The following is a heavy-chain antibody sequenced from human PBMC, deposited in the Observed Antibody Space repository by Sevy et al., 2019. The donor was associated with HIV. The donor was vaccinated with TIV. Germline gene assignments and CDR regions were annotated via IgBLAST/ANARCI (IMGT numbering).Heavy chain of an antibody. CDR3: ARGRKVVPAAIHYYYYGMDV. D-gene: IGHD2-2*01. CDR2: IYTRGGT. CDR1: GGSISSYY. V-gene: IGHV4-4*07. Sequence: SETLSLTCTVSGGSISSYYWSWIRQPAGKGREGSGRIYTRGGTNYNPSLKSRVTMSVATSKNQFSLKLSSVTAADTAVYYCARGRKVVPAAIHYYYYGMDVWGQGTTVTVSS. J-gene: IGHJ6*02.